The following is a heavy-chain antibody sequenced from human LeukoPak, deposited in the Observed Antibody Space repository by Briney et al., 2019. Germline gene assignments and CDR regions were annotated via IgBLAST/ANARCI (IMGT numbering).Heavy chain of an antibody. Sequence: GGSLRLSWAASGFTFSSYGMHWVRQAPGKGLEWVGFIRYDGSNKYYADSVKGRFTISRDNSKNTLYLQMNSLRAEDTAVYYCAKLVIGTDAFDIWGQGTMVTVSS. CDR1: GFTFSSYG. V-gene: IGHV3-30*02. D-gene: IGHD3-9*01. J-gene: IGHJ3*02. CDR3: AKLVIGTDAFDI. CDR2: IRYDGSNK.